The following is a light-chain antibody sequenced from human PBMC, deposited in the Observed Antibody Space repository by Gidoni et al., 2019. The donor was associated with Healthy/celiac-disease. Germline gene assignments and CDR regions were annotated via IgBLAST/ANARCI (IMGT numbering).Light chain of an antibody. CDR1: QDISNY. CDR2: DAS. CDR3: QQYDNPPFT. V-gene: IGKV1-33*01. J-gene: IGKJ4*01. Sequence: DIQMTQSPSSLSASVGDRVTITCQASQDISNYLNWYQQKPGKAPKLLIYDASKLETGVPSRFSGSGSGTDFTFTISSLQPEDIATYYCQQYDNPPFTFGGGTKVEIK.